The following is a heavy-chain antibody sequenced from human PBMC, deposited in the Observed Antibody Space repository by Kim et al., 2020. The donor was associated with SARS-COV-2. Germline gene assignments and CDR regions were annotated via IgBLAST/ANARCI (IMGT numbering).Heavy chain of an antibody. D-gene: IGHD2-2*01. J-gene: IGHJ5*01. CDR3: AKHQGGNNWFDS. Sequence: YYADTVKGRFTNFRDNCKSTLYLQMNSLRAEDTDIYYCAKHQGGNNWFDSWGQGTLVTVSS. V-gene: IGHV3-23*01.